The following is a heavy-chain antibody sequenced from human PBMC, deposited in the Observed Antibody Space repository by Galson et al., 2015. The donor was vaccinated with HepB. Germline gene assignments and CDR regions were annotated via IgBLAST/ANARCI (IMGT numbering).Heavy chain of an antibody. J-gene: IGHJ4*02. CDR3: ARVRTGYSSGWHIDY. CDR2: INAGGTT. V-gene: IGHV3-66*01. CDR1: GFTVSLNC. Sequence: SLRLSCAVSGFTVSLNCMNWVRQAPGKGLEWVSAINAGGTTNYADSVKGRFTISRDNSKNTLYLQMNSLRAEDTAVYYCARVRTGYSSGWHIDYWGQGTLVTVSS. D-gene: IGHD6-19*01.